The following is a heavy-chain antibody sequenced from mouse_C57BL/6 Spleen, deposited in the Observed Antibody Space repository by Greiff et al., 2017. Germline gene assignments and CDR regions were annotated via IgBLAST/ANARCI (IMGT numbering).Heavy chain of an antibody. Sequence: VQLQQSGPELVKPGASVKISCKASGYSFTGYYMNWVKQSPEKSLEWIGEINPSTGGTTYNQKFKAKATLTVDKSSSTAYMQLKSLTSEDSAVYYCARYGNYGWYFDVWGTGTTVTVSS. D-gene: IGHD2-1*01. V-gene: IGHV1-42*01. CDR2: INPSTGGT. CDR1: GYSFTGYY. CDR3: ARYGNYGWYFDV. J-gene: IGHJ1*03.